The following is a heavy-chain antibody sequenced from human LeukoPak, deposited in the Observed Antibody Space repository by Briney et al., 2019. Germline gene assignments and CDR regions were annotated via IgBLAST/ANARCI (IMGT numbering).Heavy chain of an antibody. CDR2: ISGGGST. CDR3: AKDDGNGFIWNPFDN. J-gene: IGHJ4*02. Sequence: PGGSLRLSCAASGFTFSSYAMSWVRQAPGKGLEWVSGISGGGSTDYADSVKGRFIISRDNSKNTLYLEMNSLRADDTAVYYCAKDDGNGFIWNPFDNWGQGTLVTVFS. V-gene: IGHV3-23*01. CDR1: GFTFSSYA. D-gene: IGHD1-1*01.